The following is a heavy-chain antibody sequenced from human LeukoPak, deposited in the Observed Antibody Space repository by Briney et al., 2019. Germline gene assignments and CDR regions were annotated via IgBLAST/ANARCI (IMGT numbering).Heavy chain of an antibody. V-gene: IGHV5-51*01. CDR2: IYPGDSDT. Sequence: HGESLKISCKGSAYCFTSCWIGWVRQMPGKGLEWMGIIYPGDSDTRYSPSFQGQVTISADKSISTAYLQWSSLKASDTAMYYCTRAVPGQYDFWGQGTLVTVSS. J-gene: IGHJ4*02. CDR3: TRAVPGQYDF. D-gene: IGHD6-19*01. CDR1: AYCFTSCW.